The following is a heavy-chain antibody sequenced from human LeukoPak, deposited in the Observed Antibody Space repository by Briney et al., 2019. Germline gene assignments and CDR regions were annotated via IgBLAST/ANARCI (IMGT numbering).Heavy chain of an antibody. CDR2: SIPIFGTA. V-gene: IGHV1-69*13. Sequence: ASVDVSCKASGGAFSSYASSWVRQAPGQGLEWMGGSIPIFGTANYAQKFQGRVTITADESTSTAYMAQSSLRSADTAVYYCASDRPARSPDLIMDVWGKGTTVTVSS. D-gene: IGHD3-16*01. CDR1: GGAFSSYA. J-gene: IGHJ6*03. CDR3: ASDRPARSPDLIMDV.